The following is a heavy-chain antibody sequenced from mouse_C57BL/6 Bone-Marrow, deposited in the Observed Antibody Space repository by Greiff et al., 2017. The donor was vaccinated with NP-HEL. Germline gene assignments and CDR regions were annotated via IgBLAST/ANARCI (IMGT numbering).Heavy chain of an antibody. CDR2: IHPNSGST. D-gene: IGHD1-2*01. CDR3: AREGALLRDYFDY. V-gene: IGHV1-64*01. Sequence: QVQLQQPGAELVKPGASVKLSCKASGYTFTSYWMHWVKQRPGQGLEWIGMIHPNSGSTNYNEKFKSKATLTVDKSSSTAYMQLSSLTSEDSAVYYCAREGALLRDYFDYWGQGTTLTVSS. J-gene: IGHJ2*01. CDR1: GYTFTSYW.